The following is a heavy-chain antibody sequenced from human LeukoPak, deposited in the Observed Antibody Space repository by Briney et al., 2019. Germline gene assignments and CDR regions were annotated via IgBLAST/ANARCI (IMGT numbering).Heavy chain of an antibody. CDR1: GFTFSSYS. Sequence: GGSLRLSCAASGFTFSSYSMNWVRQAPGKGLEWVSSISSSSSYIYYADSVKGRFTISRDNSKNTLYLQMNSLRAEDTAVYYCAKASLSGYYRDYYYYMDVWGKGTTVTVSS. V-gene: IGHV3-21*04. CDR3: AKASLSGYYRDYYYYMDV. D-gene: IGHD3-3*01. J-gene: IGHJ6*03. CDR2: ISSSSSYI.